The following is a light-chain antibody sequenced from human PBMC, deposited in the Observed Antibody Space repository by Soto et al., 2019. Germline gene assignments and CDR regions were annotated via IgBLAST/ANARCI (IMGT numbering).Light chain of an antibody. CDR3: QQPSNWPLT. Sequence: EIVLTQSPVTLSLSPGERATLSCRASQNVYTYLAWYQQKPGQAPRLLIYHVSNRSTGIPARLSGSGPGTDFTLTTSRPGPEDFAVYYCQQPSNWPLTFGGGTKVEIK. J-gene: IGKJ4*01. CDR1: QNVYTY. V-gene: IGKV3-11*01. CDR2: HVS.